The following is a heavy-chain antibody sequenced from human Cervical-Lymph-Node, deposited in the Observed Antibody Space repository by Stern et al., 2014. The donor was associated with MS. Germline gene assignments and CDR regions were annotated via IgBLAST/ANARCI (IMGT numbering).Heavy chain of an antibody. CDR1: GFTFSSYW. D-gene: IGHD2-15*01. CDR2: IKQDGSEK. V-gene: IGHV3-7*03. J-gene: IGHJ4*02. CDR3: ARGRRVVAAPFDY. Sequence: EVHLVESGGGLVQPGGSLRLSCAASGFTFSSYWMSWVRQAPGKGLEWVANIKQDGSEKYYVDSVKGRFTISRDNAKNSLYLQMNSLRAEDTAVYYCARGRRVVAAPFDYWGQGTLVTVSS.